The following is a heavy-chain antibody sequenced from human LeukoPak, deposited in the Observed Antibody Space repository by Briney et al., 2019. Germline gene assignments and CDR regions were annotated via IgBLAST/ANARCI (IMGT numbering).Heavy chain of an antibody. V-gene: IGHV4-59*12. CDR1: GGTITSSY. D-gene: IGHD6-13*01. J-gene: IGHJ6*03. Sequence: SETLSLTCTVSGGTITSSYWNWFRQAPGKGLEWIGYMYYIGTTNYNPSLKSRITISGDTSKNQFSLKLSSVTAADTAVYYCARPAVGSPYSSSWYANYYYYMDVWGKGTTVTVSS. CDR3: ARPAVGSPYSSSWYANYYYYMDV. CDR2: MYYIGTT.